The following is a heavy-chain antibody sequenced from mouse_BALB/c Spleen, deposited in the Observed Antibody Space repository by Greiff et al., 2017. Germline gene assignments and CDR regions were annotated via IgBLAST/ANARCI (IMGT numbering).Heavy chain of an antibody. CDR1: GYSITSGYY. Sequence: EVQRVESGPGLVKPSQSLSLTCSVTGYSITSGYYWYWIRQFPGNKLEWMGYISYDGSNNYNPSLKNRISITRDTSKNQFFLKLNSVTTEDTATYYCARDYLSLRPFAYWGQGTLVTVSA. CDR2: ISYDGSN. V-gene: IGHV3-6*02. CDR3: ARDYLSLRPFAY. J-gene: IGHJ3*01. D-gene: IGHD1-1*01.